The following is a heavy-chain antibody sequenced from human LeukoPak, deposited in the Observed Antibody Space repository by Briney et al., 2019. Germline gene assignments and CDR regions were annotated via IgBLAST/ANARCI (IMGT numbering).Heavy chain of an antibody. J-gene: IGHJ2*01. Sequence: PSETLSLTCAVYGGSFSGYYWSWIRQPPGKGLEWIGEINHSGSTNYSPSLKSRVTISVDTSKNQFSLKLSSVTAADTAVYYCARGGRSLVAAQFDVWGRGTLVTVSS. CDR1: GGSFSGYY. CDR3: ARGGRSLVAAQFDV. D-gene: IGHD2-15*01. CDR2: INHSGST. V-gene: IGHV4-34*01.